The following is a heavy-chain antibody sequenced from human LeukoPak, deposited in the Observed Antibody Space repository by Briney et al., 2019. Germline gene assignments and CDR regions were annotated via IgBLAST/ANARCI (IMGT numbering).Heavy chain of an antibody. CDR3: ARSVSSRFTSPRRPYYFDS. J-gene: IGHJ4*02. Sequence: GGSLRLSCAASGFTFSSYSMNWVRQAPGKGLEWVSSISSSSSYIYYADSVKGRFTISRDNSKNTLHLQMNSLRAEDTAVYYCARSVSSRFTSPRRPYYFDSWGQGTLVTVSS. V-gene: IGHV3-21*04. D-gene: IGHD2-2*01. CDR2: ISSSSSYI. CDR1: GFTFSSYS.